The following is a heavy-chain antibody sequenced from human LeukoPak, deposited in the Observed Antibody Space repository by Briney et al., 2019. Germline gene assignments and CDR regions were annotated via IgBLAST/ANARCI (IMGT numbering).Heavy chain of an antibody. J-gene: IGHJ2*01. D-gene: IGHD4-17*01. Sequence: NPGGSLRLSCAASRFTFSSYWMHWVRQAPGKGLEWVANIKQDGSEKYYVDSVKGRFTISRDNAKNSLYLQMNSLRAEDTAVYYCARRAATVTTRRGWYFDLWGRGTLVTVSS. V-gene: IGHV3-7*01. CDR2: IKQDGSEK. CDR1: RFTFSSYW. CDR3: ARRAATVTTRRGWYFDL.